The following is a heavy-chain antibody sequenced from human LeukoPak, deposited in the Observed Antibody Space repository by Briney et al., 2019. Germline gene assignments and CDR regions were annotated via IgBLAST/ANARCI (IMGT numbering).Heavy chain of an antibody. D-gene: IGHD1-26*01. CDR3: ARGGIVGVPFGY. J-gene: IGHJ4*02. Sequence: PSETLSLTCAVYGGSFSGYYWSWIRQPPGKGLEWIGEINHSGSTNYNPSLKSRVTISVDTSKNQFSLKLSSVTAADTAVYYCARGGIVGVPFGYWGQGTLVTVSS. V-gene: IGHV4-34*01. CDR1: GGSFSGYY. CDR2: INHSGST.